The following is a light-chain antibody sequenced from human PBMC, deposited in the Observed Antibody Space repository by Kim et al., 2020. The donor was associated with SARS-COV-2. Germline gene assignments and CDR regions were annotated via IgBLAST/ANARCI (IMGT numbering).Light chain of an antibody. V-gene: IGKV3-11*01. CDR1: QSVSSY. CDR3: QQRSNWPYT. Sequence: EIVLTQSPATLSLSPGERATLSCRASQSVSSYLAWYQQKPGQAPRLLIYDASNRATGIPARFSGSGSGTDFTLTISRLEPEDFAVYYCQQRSNWPYTFGQGTKLEI. CDR2: DAS. J-gene: IGKJ2*01.